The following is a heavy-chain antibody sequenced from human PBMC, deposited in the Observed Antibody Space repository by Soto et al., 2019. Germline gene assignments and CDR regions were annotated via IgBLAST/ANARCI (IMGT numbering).Heavy chain of an antibody. CDR2: INPNSGGT. J-gene: IGHJ6*03. Sequence: ASVKVSCKASGYTFTGYYMHWVRQAPGQGLEWMGWINPNSGGTNYAQKFQGWVTMTRDTSISTAYMELSRLRSDDTAVYYCARGGYCSSTSCPHVYYMDVWGKGTTVTVSS. CDR3: ARGGYCSSTSCPHVYYMDV. D-gene: IGHD2-2*01. V-gene: IGHV1-2*04. CDR1: GYTFTGYY.